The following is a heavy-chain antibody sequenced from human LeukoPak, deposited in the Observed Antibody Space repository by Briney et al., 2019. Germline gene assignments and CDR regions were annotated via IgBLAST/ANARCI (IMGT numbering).Heavy chain of an antibody. CDR3: ARERIAVATSTFDY. D-gene: IGHD6-19*01. CDR1: GFPFSTYS. V-gene: IGHV3-48*02. Sequence: PGGSLRLSCAASGFPFSTYSMNWVCQAPGKGLEWLSFISSSTSTIYYADSVKGRFTISRDSAKNSLYLQMNSLRDEDTAVYYCARERIAVATSTFDYWGQGALVTVSS. CDR2: ISSSTSTI. J-gene: IGHJ4*01.